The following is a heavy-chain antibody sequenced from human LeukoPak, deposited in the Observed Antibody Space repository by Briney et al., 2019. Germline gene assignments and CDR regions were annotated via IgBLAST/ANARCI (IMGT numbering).Heavy chain of an antibody. CDR2: INPSGGST. CDR3: ARGRLLSWYNWNVVDAFDI. D-gene: IGHD1-1*01. Sequence: ASVKVSCKASGYTFIGYYLHWVRQAPGQGLEWMGIINPSGGSTSYAQKFQGRVTMTRDTSTSTVYMELSSLRSEDTAVYYCARGRLLSWYNWNVVDAFDIWGQGTMVTVSS. CDR1: GYTFIGYY. V-gene: IGHV1-46*03. J-gene: IGHJ3*02.